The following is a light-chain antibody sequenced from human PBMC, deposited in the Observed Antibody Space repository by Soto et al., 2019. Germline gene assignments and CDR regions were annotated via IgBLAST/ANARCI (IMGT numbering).Light chain of an antibody. Sequence: QSALTQPASVSGSPGQSITISCTGTSSDVGGYKYVSWYQQHSGKAPKLMIYEVSNRPSGVSNRFSGSKSGNTASLTISGLQAEDEADYYCSSYTSSSTLVFGGGTKLTVL. CDR3: SSYTSSSTLV. V-gene: IGLV2-14*01. CDR2: EVS. J-gene: IGLJ2*01. CDR1: SSDVGGYKY.